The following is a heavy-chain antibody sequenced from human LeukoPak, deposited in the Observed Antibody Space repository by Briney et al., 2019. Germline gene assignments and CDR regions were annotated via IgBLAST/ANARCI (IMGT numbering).Heavy chain of an antibody. CDR1: GFTFSNYD. CDR2: IQDDGSDR. Sequence: PGGSLRLSCAVSGFTFSNYDIHWVRQASGKGLEWGAFIQDDGSDRYYADSVKGRFTISRDNSKNTLYLQMNSLRPEDTAVYYCAPLVVTAITPDAFDIWGQGTMVTVSS. D-gene: IGHD2-21*02. J-gene: IGHJ3*02. V-gene: IGHV3-30*02. CDR3: APLVVTAITPDAFDI.